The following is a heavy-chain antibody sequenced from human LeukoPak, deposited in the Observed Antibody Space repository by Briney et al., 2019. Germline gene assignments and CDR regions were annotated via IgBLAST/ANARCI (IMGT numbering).Heavy chain of an antibody. V-gene: IGHV3-48*04. CDR1: GFTFSSYS. J-gene: IGHJ3*02. CDR2: ISSSSSTI. Sequence: GGSLRLSCAASGFTFSSYSMNWVRQVPGKGLEWVSYISSSSSTIYYADSVKGRFTVSRDNAKNSLYLQMNSLRAEDTAVYYCARDDYYDSSGYYAGGAFDIWGQGTMVTVSS. CDR3: ARDDYYDSSGYYAGGAFDI. D-gene: IGHD3-22*01.